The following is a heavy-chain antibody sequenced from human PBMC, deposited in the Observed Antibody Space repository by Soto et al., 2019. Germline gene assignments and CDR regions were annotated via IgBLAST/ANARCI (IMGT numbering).Heavy chain of an antibody. D-gene: IGHD2-21*01. CDR3: ARDSTCCGLDV. CDR1: GGSMRSYY. J-gene: IGHJ6*02. CDR2: IFYNEKN. Sequence: LSLTCHVSGGSMRSYYWTWMRQSPGKGLEWLGNIFYNEKNNLNPSLKSRLSISVDTSKKKFSLMLSSVTAEDTAIYYCARDSTCCGLDVWGQGTTVTVSS. V-gene: IGHV4-59*01.